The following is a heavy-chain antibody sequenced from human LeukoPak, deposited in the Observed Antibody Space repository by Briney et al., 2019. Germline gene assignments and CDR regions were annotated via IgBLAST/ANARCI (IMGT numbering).Heavy chain of an antibody. J-gene: IGHJ5*02. CDR1: AFIFSGHW. V-gene: IGHV3-21*05. CDR2: ISSSSSYT. CDR3: ARMGDTAVDANWFDP. D-gene: IGHD5-18*01. Sequence: GGSLRLSCEGSAFIFSGHWMNWVRQAPGKGLEWVSYISSSSSYTNYADSVKGRFTISGDNAKNSLYLQMNSLRAEDTAVYYCARMGDTAVDANWFDPWGQGTLVTVSS.